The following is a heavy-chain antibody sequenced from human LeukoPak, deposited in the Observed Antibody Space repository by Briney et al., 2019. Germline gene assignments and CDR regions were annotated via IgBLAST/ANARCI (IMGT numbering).Heavy chain of an antibody. CDR3: ARDLVRGVIRYNWFDP. CDR1: GGSISSYY. CDR2: IYTSGST. D-gene: IGHD3-10*01. Sequence: SEPLSLTCTVSGGSISSYYWSCIRQPAGKGLEWIGRIYTSGSTNYNPSLKSRVTMSVDTSKNQFSLKLSSVTAADTAVYYCARDLVRGVIRYNWFDPWGQGTLVTVSS. J-gene: IGHJ5*02. V-gene: IGHV4-4*07.